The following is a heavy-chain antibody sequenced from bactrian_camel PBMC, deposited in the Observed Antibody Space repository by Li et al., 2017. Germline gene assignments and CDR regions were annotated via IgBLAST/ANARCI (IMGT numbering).Heavy chain of an antibody. J-gene: IGHJ4*01. Sequence: HVQLVESGGGLVQPGGSLRLSCAASGFTFRNNWMYWVRQVPGKGLEWVSSIYTGDGTANSPNSVKGRFTISRDNAKNTVYLQMNSLKSEDTALYYCAADYRYDGSWYDYWGQGTQVTVS. V-gene: IGHV3S1*01. CDR3: AADYRYDGSWYDY. CDR1: GFTFRNNW. D-gene: IGHD6*01. CDR2: IYTGDGTA.